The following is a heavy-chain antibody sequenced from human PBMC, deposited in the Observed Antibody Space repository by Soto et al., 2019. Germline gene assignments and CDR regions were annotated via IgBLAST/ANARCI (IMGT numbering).Heavy chain of an antibody. Sequence: QITLKESGPTLVKPTQTLTLTCTCSGFSVRSSGVAVGWIRQPPGKALEWLALIYWDDDKRYSPSLKNRLTITRDTSKNQVVLTMTNMDPVDTGTYFCAHGATPINHGYEVWGQGILVSVPS. J-gene: IGHJ4*02. CDR1: GFSVRSSGVA. CDR2: IYWDDDK. V-gene: IGHV2-5*02. D-gene: IGHD2-2*03. CDR3: AHGATPINHGYEV.